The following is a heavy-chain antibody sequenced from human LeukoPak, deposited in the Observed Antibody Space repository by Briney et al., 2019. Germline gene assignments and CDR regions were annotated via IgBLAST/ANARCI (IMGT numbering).Heavy chain of an antibody. CDR1: GGSISSGGYY. V-gene: IGHV4-30-2*01. CDR2: IYHSGST. CDR3: ASHPPVDY. J-gene: IGHJ4*02. Sequence: SQTLSLTCTVSGGSISSGGYYWSWIRQPPGKGLEWIGYIYHSGSTNYNPSLKSRVTMSVDTSKNQFSLKLSSVTAADTAVYYCASHPPVDYWGQGTLVTVSS.